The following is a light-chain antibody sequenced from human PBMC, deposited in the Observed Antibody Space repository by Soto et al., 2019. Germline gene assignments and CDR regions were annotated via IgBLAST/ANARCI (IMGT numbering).Light chain of an antibody. CDR1: SANIGNNY. CDR3: VSWDDSLRGLV. V-gene: IGLV1-47*02. CDR2: SNN. J-gene: IGLJ1*01. Sequence: QSVLTQPPSASGTPGQRVTISYSGRSANIGNNYVCWYQQLPGTAPKLLIYSNNQRPSGVPDRFSGSKSGTSASLAISGLRSEDEADYYCVSWDDSLRGLVFGTGTKVTVL.